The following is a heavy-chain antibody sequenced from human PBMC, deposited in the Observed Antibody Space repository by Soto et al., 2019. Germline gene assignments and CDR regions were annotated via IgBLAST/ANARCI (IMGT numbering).Heavy chain of an antibody. D-gene: IGHD2-15*01. CDR3: AHRRVVAATWEYCQH. Sequence: GPTLVTATHPVTLTCTFSGSPLSTRKVGVGWIRQPPGKALEWLALIYWDDDKRYSPSLKSRLTITKDTSKNQVVLTMTKMDPVDTATYYCAHRRVVAATWEYCQHWGQGTLVTSPQ. J-gene: IGHJ1*01. V-gene: IGHV2-5*02. CDR2: IYWDDDK. CDR1: GSPLSTRKVG.